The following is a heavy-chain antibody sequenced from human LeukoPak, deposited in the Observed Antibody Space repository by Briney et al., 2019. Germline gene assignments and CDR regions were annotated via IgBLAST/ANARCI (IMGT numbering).Heavy chain of an antibody. CDR1: GGSISSYY. V-gene: IGHV4-59*08. CDR2: IYYSGST. Sequence: PSETQSLTCTVSGGSISSYYWSWLRQPPGKGLEWLGYIYYSGSTNYNPSLKSRVTISVDTSKNQFSLKLSSVTAADTAVYYCARHGIAVAGIGGYFDYWGQGTLVTVSS. J-gene: IGHJ4*02. D-gene: IGHD6-19*01. CDR3: ARHGIAVAGIGGYFDY.